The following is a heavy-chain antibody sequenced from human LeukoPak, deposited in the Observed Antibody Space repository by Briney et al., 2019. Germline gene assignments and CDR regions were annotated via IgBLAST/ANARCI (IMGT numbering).Heavy chain of an antibody. CDR1: GGSISSYY. CDR3: ARDQGTAMAKGFDP. V-gene: IGHV4-59*01. Sequence: SKTLSLTCTVSGGSISSYYWSWIRQPPGKGLEWIGYIYYSGSTNYNPSLKSRVTISVDTSKNQFSLKLSSVTAADTAVYYCARDQGTAMAKGFDPWGQGTLVTVSS. CDR2: IYYSGST. D-gene: IGHD5-18*01. J-gene: IGHJ5*02.